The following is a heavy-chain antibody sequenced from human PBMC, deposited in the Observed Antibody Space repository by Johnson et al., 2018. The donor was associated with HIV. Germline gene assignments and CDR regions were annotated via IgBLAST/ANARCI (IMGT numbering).Heavy chain of an antibody. V-gene: IGHV3-30*02. CDR1: TFTFSNYD. CDR3: ARDRGAFDI. J-gene: IGHJ3*02. CDR2: IWYDGGNK. Sequence: QVQLVESGGGLVKPGGSLKLSCAASTFTFSNYDMHWVRQAPGKGLEWVALIWYDGGNKYYADSVKGRFTISRDNSKNTLYLQMNSLRAEDTAVYYCARDRGAFDIWGQGTMVTVSS.